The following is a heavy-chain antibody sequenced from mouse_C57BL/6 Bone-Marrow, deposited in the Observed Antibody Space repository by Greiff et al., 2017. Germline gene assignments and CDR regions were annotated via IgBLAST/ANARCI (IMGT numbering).Heavy chain of an antibody. V-gene: IGHV1-19*01. CDR3: ATYGRDY. Sequence: DVHLVESGPVLVKPGASVKMSCKASGYTFTDYYMNWVKQSHGKSLEWIGVINPYNGGTSYNQKFKGKATLTVDKSSSTAYMELNSLTSEDSAVYYCATYGRDYWGQGTTLTVSS. CDR1: GYTFTDYY. J-gene: IGHJ2*01. CDR2: INPYNGGT. D-gene: IGHD1-1*01.